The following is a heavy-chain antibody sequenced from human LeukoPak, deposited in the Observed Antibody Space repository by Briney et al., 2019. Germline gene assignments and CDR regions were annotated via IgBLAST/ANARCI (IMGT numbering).Heavy chain of an antibody. CDR1: GFTFSSYE. D-gene: IGHD6-13*01. CDR2: ISSSGSTI. J-gene: IGHJ1*01. Sequence: GGSLRLSCAASGFTFSSYEMSWVRQVPGKGLERISYISSSGSTIYFADSVKGRFTISRDNAKNSLYLQMNSLRAEDTAVYYCARPSRPYRSSEYFQHWGQGTLVIVSS. CDR3: ARPSRPYRSSEYFQH. V-gene: IGHV3-48*03.